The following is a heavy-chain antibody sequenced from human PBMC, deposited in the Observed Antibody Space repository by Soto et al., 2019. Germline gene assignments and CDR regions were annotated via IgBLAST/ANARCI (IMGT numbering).Heavy chain of an antibody. Sequence: EVQLVESGGGLVQPGGSLRLSCAASGFTFNSYWMHWVRQAPGKGLVWVSRINIEGSTTDYADSVRGRFAISRDNAKNTLYLQINSLRDEDTAVYYCTRDRGGNFYGGFDYWGRGTLVTVSP. CDR2: INIEGSTT. V-gene: IGHV3-74*01. CDR3: TRDRGGNFYGGFDY. J-gene: IGHJ4*02. D-gene: IGHD1-26*01. CDR1: GFTFNSYW.